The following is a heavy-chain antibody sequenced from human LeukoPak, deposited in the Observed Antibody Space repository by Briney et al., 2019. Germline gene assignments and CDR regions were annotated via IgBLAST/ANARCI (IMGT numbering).Heavy chain of an antibody. CDR2: IYYSGST. V-gene: IGHV4-59*08. Sequence: PSKTLSLTCTVSGGSISSYYWSWIRQPPGKGLEWIGYIYYSGSTNYNPSLKSRVTISVDTSKNQFSLKLSSVTAADTAVYYCARSITSSWYGDFQHWGQGTLVTVSS. CDR1: GGSISSYY. D-gene: IGHD6-13*01. CDR3: ARSITSSWYGDFQH. J-gene: IGHJ1*01.